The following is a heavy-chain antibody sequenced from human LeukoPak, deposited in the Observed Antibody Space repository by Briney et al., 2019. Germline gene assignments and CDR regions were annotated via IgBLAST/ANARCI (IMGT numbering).Heavy chain of an antibody. CDR3: ARGVTNFDY. CDR2: INHSGST. J-gene: IGHJ4*02. CDR1: GGSFSGYY. D-gene: IGHD1-14*01. Sequence: SETLSLTCAVYGGSFSGYYWSWIRQPPGKGLEWIGEINHSGSTNYNPSLKSRVTISVDTSKNQFSLKLSSVTAADTAVYYCARGVTNFDYWGQGTLVTVSS. V-gene: IGHV4-34*01.